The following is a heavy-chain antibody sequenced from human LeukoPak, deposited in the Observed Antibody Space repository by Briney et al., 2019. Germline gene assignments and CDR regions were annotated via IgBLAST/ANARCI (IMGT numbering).Heavy chain of an antibody. V-gene: IGHV3-30*04. Sequence: GGSLRLSCAASGFTFSSYSMHWVRQPPGKGLEWAAVISYDGSNKYYADSVKGRFTISRDNSKNTLYLQMNSLRAEDTAVYYCARGGYSGYDYSPLYYYYMDVWGKGTTVTVSS. CDR1: GFTFSSYS. CDR2: ISYDGSNK. D-gene: IGHD5-12*01. CDR3: ARGGYSGYDYSPLYYYYMDV. J-gene: IGHJ6*03.